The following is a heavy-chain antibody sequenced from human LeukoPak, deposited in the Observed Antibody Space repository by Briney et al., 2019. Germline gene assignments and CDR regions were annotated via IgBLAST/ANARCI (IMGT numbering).Heavy chain of an antibody. CDR3: ARRPNRGYSFICQGASDI. D-gene: IGHD5-18*01. CDR2: IYYSGNT. Sequence: PSETLSLTCTVSGGSTSSSDYYWGWIRQPPGKGLEWIGSIYYSGNTYYNPSLKSRITISVDTSQNQFSLKLSSVSAADTAVYYCARRPNRGYSFICQGASDIWGQGTMVTVSS. J-gene: IGHJ3*02. CDR1: GGSTSSSDYY. V-gene: IGHV4-39*01.